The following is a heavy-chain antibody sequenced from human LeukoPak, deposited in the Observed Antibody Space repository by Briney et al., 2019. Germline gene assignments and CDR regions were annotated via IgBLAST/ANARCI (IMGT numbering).Heavy chain of an antibody. CDR3: ARDYYDILTGYYPPPHWFDP. V-gene: IGHV3-21*01. J-gene: IGHJ5*02. D-gene: IGHD3-9*01. CDR1: GFTFSSYS. CDR2: ISSSSSYI. Sequence: PGGSLRLSCAASGFTFSSYSMNWVRQAPGKGLEWVSSISSSSSYIYYADSVKGRFTISRDNAKNSLYLQMNSLRAEDTAVYYCARDYYDILTGYYPPPHWFDPWGQGTLVTVSS.